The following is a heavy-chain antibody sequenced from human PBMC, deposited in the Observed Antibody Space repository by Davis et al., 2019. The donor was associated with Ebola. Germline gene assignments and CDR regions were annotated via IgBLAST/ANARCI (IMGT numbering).Heavy chain of an antibody. D-gene: IGHD1-26*01. J-gene: IGHJ6*03. Sequence: PSETLSLTCTVSGGSISSYYWSWIRQPPGKGLEWIGYIYYSGSTNYNPSLKSRVTISVDTSKNQFSLKLSSVTAADTAVYYCARDLGVGARGTDYYMDVWGKGTTVTVSS. V-gene: IGHV4-59*12. CDR2: IYYSGST. CDR3: ARDLGVGARGTDYYMDV. CDR1: GGSISSYY.